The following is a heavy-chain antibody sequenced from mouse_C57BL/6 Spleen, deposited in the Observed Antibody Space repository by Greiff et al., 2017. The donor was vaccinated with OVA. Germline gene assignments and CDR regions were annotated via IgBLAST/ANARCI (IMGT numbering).Heavy chain of an antibody. D-gene: IGHD2-14*01. CDR2: ISSGSSTI. V-gene: IGHV5-17*01. CDR1: GFTFSDYG. J-gene: IGHJ2*01. CDR3: ARGTTYFDY. Sequence: EVKLVESGGGLVKPGGSLKLSCAASGFTFSDYGMHWVRQAPEKGLEWVAYISSGSSTIYYADTVKGRFTISRDNAKNTLFLQMTSLRSEDTAMEYCARGTTYFDYWGQGTTLTVSS.